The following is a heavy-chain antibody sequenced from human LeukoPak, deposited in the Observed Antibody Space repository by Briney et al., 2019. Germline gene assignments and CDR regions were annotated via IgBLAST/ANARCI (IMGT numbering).Heavy chain of an antibody. D-gene: IGHD3-16*01. CDR3: ARLSGGSFTDY. Sequence: NPGGSLRLSCAASGFTFSTYGMNWGRQAPGKGLEWVSGVGPTGTQTYYADSVKGRFTISRDNAKNSLYLQMNSLRAEDTAVYYCARLSGGSFTDYWGQGTLVTVSS. CDR2: VGPTGTQT. CDR1: GFTFSTYG. V-gene: IGHV3-21*04. J-gene: IGHJ4*02.